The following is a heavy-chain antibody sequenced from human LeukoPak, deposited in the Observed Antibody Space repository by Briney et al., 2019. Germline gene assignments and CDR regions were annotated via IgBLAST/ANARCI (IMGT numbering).Heavy chain of an antibody. V-gene: IGHV3-23*01. J-gene: IGHJ4*02. CDR3: AKDLRYCSGGSCPDY. Sequence: PGGSLRLSCAASGFPFSSYAMSWVRQAPGKGLEWVSAISGSGGSTYYADSVKGRFTISRDNSKNTLYLQMNSLRAEDTAVYYCAKDLRYCSGGSCPDYWGQGTLVTVSS. CDR2: ISGSGGST. CDR1: GFPFSSYA. D-gene: IGHD2-15*01.